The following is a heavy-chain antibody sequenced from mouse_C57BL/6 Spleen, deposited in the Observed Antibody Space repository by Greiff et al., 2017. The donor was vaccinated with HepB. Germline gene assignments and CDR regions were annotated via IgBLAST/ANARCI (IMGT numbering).Heavy chain of an antibody. D-gene: IGHD1-1*01. V-gene: IGHV1-26*01. CDR1: GYTFTDYY. Sequence: EVQLQQSGPELVKPGASVKISCKASGYTFTDYYMNWVKQSHGKSLEWIGDINPNNGGTGYNQKFKGKATLTVDKSSSTAYMELRSLTSADSAVYYCAIDNYGSSWYFDYWGQGTTLTVAS. J-gene: IGHJ2*01. CDR2: INPNNGGT. CDR3: AIDNYGSSWYFDY.